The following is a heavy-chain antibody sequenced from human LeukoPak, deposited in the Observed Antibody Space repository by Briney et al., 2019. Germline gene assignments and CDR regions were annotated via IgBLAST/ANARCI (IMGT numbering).Heavy chain of an antibody. Sequence: ASETLSLTCTVSGGSISSSSYYWGWIRQPPGKGLEWIGSIYYSGSTYYNPSLKSRVTISVDTSKNQFSLKLSSVTAADTAVYYCARHPASSSWYRVWHFDYWGQGTLVTVSS. CDR3: ARHPASSSWYRVWHFDY. CDR1: GGSISSSSYY. V-gene: IGHV4-39*01. D-gene: IGHD6-13*01. J-gene: IGHJ4*02. CDR2: IYYSGST.